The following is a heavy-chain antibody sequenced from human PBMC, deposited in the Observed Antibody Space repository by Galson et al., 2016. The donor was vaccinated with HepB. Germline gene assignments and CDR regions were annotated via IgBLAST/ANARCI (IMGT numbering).Heavy chain of an antibody. D-gene: IGHD3/OR15-3a*01. CDR3: ATGLRTRFDP. Sequence: SVKVSCKASGYTFTSYVMHWVRQAPGQRLEWMGWINAGNGNTKYSQKFQGRVTITRDTSASTAYMELSSLRSEDTAVYYCATGLRTRFDPWGQGTLVTVSS. J-gene: IGHJ5*02. V-gene: IGHV1-3*01. CDR2: INAGNGNT. CDR1: GYTFTSYV.